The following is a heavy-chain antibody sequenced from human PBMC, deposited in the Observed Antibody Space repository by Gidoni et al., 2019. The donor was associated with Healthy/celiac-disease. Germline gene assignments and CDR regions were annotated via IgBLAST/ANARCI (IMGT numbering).Heavy chain of an antibody. J-gene: IGHJ5*02. Sequence: QVQLQESGPGLVKPSQTLSLTCPVPGGSISSGGYYWSWIRQHPGKGLEWIGYIYYSGSTYYNPSLKSRVTISVDTSKNQFSLKLSSVTAADTAVYYCARDGIPGFQGSWFDPWGQGTLVTVSS. D-gene: IGHD1-20*01. V-gene: IGHV4-31*03. CDR2: IYYSGST. CDR1: GGSISSGGYY. CDR3: ARDGIPGFQGSWFDP.